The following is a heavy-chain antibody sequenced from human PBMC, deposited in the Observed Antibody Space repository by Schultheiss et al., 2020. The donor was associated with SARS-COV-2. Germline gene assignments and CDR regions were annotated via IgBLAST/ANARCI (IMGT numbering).Heavy chain of an antibody. Sequence: GGSLRLSCAASGFTFSSYSMNWVRQAPGKGLEWVSYISSSGSTIYYADSVKGRFTISRDNAKNTLYLQMNSLRAEDTAVYYCARQNSDFVVVTARWFDPWGQGTLVTVSS. D-gene: IGHD2-21*02. V-gene: IGHV3-48*04. CDR2: ISSSGSTI. J-gene: IGHJ5*02. CDR3: ARQNSDFVVVTARWFDP. CDR1: GFTFSSYS.